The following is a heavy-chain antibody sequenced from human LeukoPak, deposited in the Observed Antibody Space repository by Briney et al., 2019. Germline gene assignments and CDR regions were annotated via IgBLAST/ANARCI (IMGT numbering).Heavy chain of an antibody. CDR1: GFTFSSYW. D-gene: IGHD3-10*01. CDR2: IKQDGSEK. Sequence: QSGGSLRLSCAASGFTFSSYWMSWVRQAPGKGLEWVANIKQDGSEKYYVDSVKGRFTISRDNAENSLYLQMNSLRAEDTAVYYCARDQTYYYGSGHLYYYYGMDVWGQGTTVTVSS. J-gene: IGHJ6*02. CDR3: ARDQTYYYGSGHLYYYYGMDV. V-gene: IGHV3-7*01.